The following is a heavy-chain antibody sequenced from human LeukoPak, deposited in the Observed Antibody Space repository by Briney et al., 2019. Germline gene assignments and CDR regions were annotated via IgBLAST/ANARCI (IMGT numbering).Heavy chain of an antibody. CDR2: INPSGGST. D-gene: IGHD3-16*01. V-gene: IGHV1-46*01. CDR3: ARDGFEYVDRSYNWFDP. J-gene: IGHJ5*02. Sequence: AASVKVSCKASGYTFTSYYMHWVRQAPGQGLEWMGIINPSGGSTSYAQKFQGRVTMTRDTSTSTVYMELSSLRPEDTAVYYCARDGFEYVDRSYNWFDPWGQGTLVTVSS. CDR1: GYTFTSYY.